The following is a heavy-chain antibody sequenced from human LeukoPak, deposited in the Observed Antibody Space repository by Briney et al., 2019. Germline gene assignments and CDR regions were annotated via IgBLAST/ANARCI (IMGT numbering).Heavy chain of an antibody. D-gene: IGHD4-17*01. Sequence: KPGGSLRLSCAASGFTFSTYSMFWVRQAPGKGLEWVSAISGNSYHIYYADSVKGRFTISRDNSKNTLYLQMNSLKPDDTAVYYCAKDKTEVTSYFDYWGRGTLVTVSS. CDR1: GFTFSTYS. J-gene: IGHJ4*02. CDR3: AKDKTEVTSYFDY. CDR2: ISGNSYHI. V-gene: IGHV3-21*01.